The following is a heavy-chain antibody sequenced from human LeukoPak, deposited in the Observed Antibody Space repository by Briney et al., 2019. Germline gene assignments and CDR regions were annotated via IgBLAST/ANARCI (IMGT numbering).Heavy chain of an antibody. V-gene: IGHV6-1*01. J-gene: IGHJ4*02. CDR1: GDTVSSNTAA. CDR3: ARGGGSFDY. Sequence: SQTLSLTCAISGDTVSSNTAAWNWIRPSPSRGLEWLGRTYYRSKWSNDYAVSVKSRITINPHTSKNQFSLQLNSVTPEDTAVYYCARGGGSFDYWGQGTLVTVSS. CDR2: TYYRSKWSN.